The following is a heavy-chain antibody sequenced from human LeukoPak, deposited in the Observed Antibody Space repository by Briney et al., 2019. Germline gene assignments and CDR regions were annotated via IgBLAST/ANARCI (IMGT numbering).Heavy chain of an antibody. V-gene: IGHV4-59*01. CDR3: ARGTGSGYTDY. Sequence: PSETLSLTCTVPGGSISSYYWSWIRQPQGKGLEWIGYIYYSGSTNYNPSLKSRVTISVDTSKNQFSLKLSSVTAADTAVYYCARGTGSGYTDYWGQGTLVTVSS. CDR2: IYYSGST. CDR1: GGSISSYY. J-gene: IGHJ4*02. D-gene: IGHD3-22*01.